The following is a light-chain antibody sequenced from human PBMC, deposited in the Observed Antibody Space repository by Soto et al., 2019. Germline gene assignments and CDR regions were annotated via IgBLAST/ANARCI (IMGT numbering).Light chain of an antibody. Sequence: EIVLTQSPGTLSLSPGERATLSCRASQSVSSSYLAWYQQKPGQAPRLLMYGASSRATGIPDRFSGSGSGTDFTLTISRLEPEDFAVYYCQQYDRSPVTFGQGTKLEIK. CDR1: QSVSSSY. CDR3: QQYDRSPVT. CDR2: GAS. J-gene: IGKJ2*01. V-gene: IGKV3-20*01.